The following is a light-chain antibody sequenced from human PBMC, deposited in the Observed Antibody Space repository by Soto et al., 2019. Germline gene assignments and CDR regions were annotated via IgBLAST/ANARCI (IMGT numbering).Light chain of an antibody. CDR3: QQYGTSPWT. CDR1: QSVNRDY. J-gene: IGKJ1*01. V-gene: IGKV3-20*01. Sequence: EIVLSQSPGTLSWFPGERATLSRRATQSVNRDYLAWYQQKPGQATRLLIYIASRRATGIPDRFSGSGSGTDFTLTINRLEPEDFAVYYFQQYGTSPWTVGQGTKGEIK. CDR2: IAS.